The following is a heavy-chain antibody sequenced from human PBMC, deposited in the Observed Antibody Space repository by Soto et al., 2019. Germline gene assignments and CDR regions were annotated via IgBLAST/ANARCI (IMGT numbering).Heavy chain of an antibody. Sequence: GGSLRLSCAASGFTFSSYGMHWVRQAPGKGLEWVAVIWFDGSNQYYADSVKGRFTISRGNSKNTLYLQMNSLGVEDTAVYYCARDTPYYDILTGEIPTPDYWGQGTLVTVSS. J-gene: IGHJ4*02. CDR2: IWFDGSNQ. D-gene: IGHD3-9*01. V-gene: IGHV3-33*01. CDR1: GFTFSSYG. CDR3: ARDTPYYDILTGEIPTPDY.